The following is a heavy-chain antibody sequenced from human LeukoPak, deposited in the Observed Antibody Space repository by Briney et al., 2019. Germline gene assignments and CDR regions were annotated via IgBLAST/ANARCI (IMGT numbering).Heavy chain of an antibody. CDR2: ITWNSGRI. Sequence: PGGSLRLSCAASGFTFDDYAMHWVRQAPGKGLEWVSGITWNSGRIDYADSVKGRFAISRDNAKNSLYLQVNSLRAEDTAFYHCAKDWGYRNSNDYYHFDYWGQGTLVTVSS. D-gene: IGHD3-16*01. CDR3: AKDWGYRNSNDYYHFDY. J-gene: IGHJ4*02. V-gene: IGHV3-9*01. CDR1: GFTFDDYA.